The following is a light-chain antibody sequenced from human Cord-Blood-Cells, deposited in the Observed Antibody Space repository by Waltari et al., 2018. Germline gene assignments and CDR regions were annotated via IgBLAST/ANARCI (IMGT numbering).Light chain of an antibody. J-gene: IGLJ3*02. CDR1: NIGRKN. CDR2: RDS. V-gene: IGLV3-9*01. CDR3: QVWDSSTAWV. Sequence: SYELPHPPSGSVALGQTARITCGGNNIGRKNVHWYQQKPGQAPVLVIYRDSNRPSGIPERFSGSNSGNTATLTISRAQAGDEADYYCQVWDSSTAWVFGGGTKLTVL.